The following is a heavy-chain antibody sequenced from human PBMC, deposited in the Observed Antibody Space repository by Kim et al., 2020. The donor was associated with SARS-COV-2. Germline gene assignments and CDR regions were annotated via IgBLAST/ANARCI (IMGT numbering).Heavy chain of an antibody. CDR1: GFTFSDYY. J-gene: IGHJ4*02. V-gene: IGHV3-11*06. CDR2: ISSSSSYT. CDR3: ARSPARMTGSYYYDSSGYYGWYFDY. D-gene: IGHD3-22*01. Sequence: GGSLRLSCAASGFTFSDYYMSWIRQAPGKGLEWVSYISSSSSYTNYADSVKGRFTISRDNAKNSLYLQMNSLRAEDTAVYYCARSPARMTGSYYYDSSGYYGWYFDYWGQGTLVTVSS.